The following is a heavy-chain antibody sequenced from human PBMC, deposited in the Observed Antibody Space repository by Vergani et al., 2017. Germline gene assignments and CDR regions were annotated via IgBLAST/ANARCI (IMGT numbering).Heavy chain of an antibody. CDR1: GYSISSGYY. Sequence: QVQLQESGPGLVKPSETLSLTCTVSGYSISSGYYWGWIRQPPGKGLEWIGSIYHSGSTHYNPSLKSRVTISVDTSKNHFSLKLSSVTAADTAVYYCARVGIQLWLDDYWGQGTLVTVSS. CDR3: ARVGIQLWLDDY. J-gene: IGHJ4*02. CDR2: IYHSGST. V-gene: IGHV4-38-2*02. D-gene: IGHD5-18*01.